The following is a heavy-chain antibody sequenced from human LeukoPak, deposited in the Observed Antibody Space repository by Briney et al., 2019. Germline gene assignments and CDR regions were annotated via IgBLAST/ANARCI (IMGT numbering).Heavy chain of an antibody. CDR2: ITSDGSST. D-gene: IGHD5-18*01. CDR1: GFTFSSYW. J-gene: IGHJ4*02. V-gene: IGHV3-74*01. CDR3: VSGYSYFDY. Sequence: GGSLRLSCAASGFTFSSYWMHWVRQAPGKGLVWVSRITSDGSSTSYADSVKGRFTISRDNAKNSLYLRMNSLRAEDTAVYYCVSGYSYFDYWGQGTLVTVSS.